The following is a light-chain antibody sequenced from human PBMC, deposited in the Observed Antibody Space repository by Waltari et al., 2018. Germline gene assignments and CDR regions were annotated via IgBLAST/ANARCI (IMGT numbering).Light chain of an antibody. CDR3: QQRSDWPLT. Sequence: EIVLTQSPATLSLPPGERTTLPCRASQSVRSYLAWYQQKPGQAPRLLIYDTSNRATGIPARFSGSGSGTDFTLTISSLEPEDFAVYYCQQRSDWPLTFGGGTKVEIK. J-gene: IGKJ4*01. CDR1: QSVRSY. CDR2: DTS. V-gene: IGKV3-11*01.